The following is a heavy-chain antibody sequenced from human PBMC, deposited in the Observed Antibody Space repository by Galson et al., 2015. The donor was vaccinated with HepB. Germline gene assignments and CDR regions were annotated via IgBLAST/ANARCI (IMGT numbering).Heavy chain of an antibody. CDR2: IYWDDDK. Sequence: PALVKPTQTLTLTCTFSGFSLSTSGVGVGWIRQPPGKALEWLALIYWDDDKRYSPSLKSRLTITKDTSKNQVVLTMTNMDPVDTATYYCARIGYSNYFDYWGQGTLVTVSS. V-gene: IGHV2-5*02. CDR3: ARIGYSNYFDY. J-gene: IGHJ4*02. CDR1: GFSLSTSGVG. D-gene: IGHD5-18*01.